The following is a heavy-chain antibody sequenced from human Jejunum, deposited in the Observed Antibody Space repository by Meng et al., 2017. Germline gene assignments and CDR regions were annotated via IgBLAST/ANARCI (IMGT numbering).Heavy chain of an antibody. V-gene: IGHV4-31*03. J-gene: IGHJ5*02. Sequence: QVQLQEPGPGLVKPSQTLSLTCTVSGGSLRTGAYYWSWIRQHPGKGLEWIGYIYYTGSTFYNPSLKSRVSISLETSKNQFSLKVTSVTAADTAFYYCARLGITETIGGFDPWGQGILVTASS. CDR1: GGSLRTGAYY. D-gene: IGHD1-7*01. CDR2: IYYTGST. CDR3: ARLGITETIGGFDP.